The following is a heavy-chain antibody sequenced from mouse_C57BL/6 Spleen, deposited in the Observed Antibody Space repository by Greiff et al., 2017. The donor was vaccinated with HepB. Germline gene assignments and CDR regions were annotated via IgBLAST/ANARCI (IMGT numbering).Heavy chain of an antibody. CDR1: GYSITSGYY. V-gene: IGHV3-6*01. CDR2: ISYDGSN. D-gene: IGHD2-4*01. CDR3: ARTYYDYDGPMLDY. Sequence: EVQLQESGPGLVKPSQSLSLTCSVTGYSITSGYYWNWIRQFPGNNLEWMGYISYDGSNNYNPSLKNRISITRDTSKNQFFLKLNSVTTEDTATYYCARTYYDYDGPMLDYWGQGTSVTVSS. J-gene: IGHJ4*01.